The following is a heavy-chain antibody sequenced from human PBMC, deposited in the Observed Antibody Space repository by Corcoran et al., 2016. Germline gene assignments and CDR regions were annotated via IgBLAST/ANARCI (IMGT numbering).Heavy chain of an antibody. V-gene: IGHV3-30*18. J-gene: IGHJ3*01. CDR2: ISYDGSNK. CDR1: GFTFSSYG. D-gene: IGHD1-26*01. Sequence: QVQLVESGGGVVQPGRSLRLSCAASGFTFSSYGMHWVRQAPGKGLEWVAVISYDGSNKYYADSVKGRFTISRDNSKNTLYLQMNSLRAEDTAVYDGAKKSYSGSYLHDAFDVWGQGTMVTVSS. CDR3: AKKSYSGSYLHDAFDV.